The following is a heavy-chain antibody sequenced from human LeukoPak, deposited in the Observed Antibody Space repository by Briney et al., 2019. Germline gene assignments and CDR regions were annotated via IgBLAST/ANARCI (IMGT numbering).Heavy chain of an antibody. Sequence: GGSLRLSCAASGFTFSSYALSWVRQAPGKGLEWVSAISGSGGTTYYADTVKGRFTISRDNPKSTLYLQMNSLRAEDTAVYYCAREGRIMGATIDYWGQGALVTVSS. CDR2: ISGSGGTT. J-gene: IGHJ4*02. CDR1: GFTFSSYA. CDR3: AREGRIMGATIDY. D-gene: IGHD1-26*01. V-gene: IGHV3-23*01.